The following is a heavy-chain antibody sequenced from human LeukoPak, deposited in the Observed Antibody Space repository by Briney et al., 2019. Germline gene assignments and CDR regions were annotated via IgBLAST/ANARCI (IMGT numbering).Heavy chain of an antibody. D-gene: IGHD5-12*01. CDR3: AKAGWLRSYYYYYYMDV. CDR1: GFIFSTYT. CDR2: ISGSGGST. Sequence: GGSLRLSCAASGFIFSTYTMTWVRQAPGKGLEWVSAISGSGGSTYYADSVKGRFTISRDNSKNTLYLQMNSLRAEDTAVYYCAKAGWLRSYYYYYYMDVWGKGTTVTVSS. V-gene: IGHV3-23*01. J-gene: IGHJ6*03.